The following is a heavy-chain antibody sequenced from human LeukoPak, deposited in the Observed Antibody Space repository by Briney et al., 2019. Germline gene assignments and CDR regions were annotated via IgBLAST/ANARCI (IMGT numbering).Heavy chain of an antibody. D-gene: IGHD5-12*01. CDR3: ARGGWLRMEDNYYYYYYMDV. Sequence: GASVKVSCKASGYTFTSYGISWVRQAPGQGPEWMGWISAYNGNTNYAQKLQGRVTMTTDTSTSTAYMELRSLRSDDTAVYYCARGGWLRMEDNYYYYYYMDVWGKGTTVTVSS. CDR2: ISAYNGNT. J-gene: IGHJ6*03. CDR1: GYTFTSYG. V-gene: IGHV1-18*01.